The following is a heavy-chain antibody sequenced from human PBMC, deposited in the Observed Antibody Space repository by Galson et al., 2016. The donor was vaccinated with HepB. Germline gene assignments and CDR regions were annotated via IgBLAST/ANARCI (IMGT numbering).Heavy chain of an antibody. Sequence: SLRLSCAASGFTFSDYAMHWVRQAPGKGLHWVAVISYDGSNKFYAPAVEGRFTISRDRSTNTLYLEMNSLGVEDTAIYYCAKDLIRSLTWSKWIDPWGQGTLVTVSS. CDR2: ISYDGSNK. CDR3: AKDLIRSLTWSKWIDP. J-gene: IGHJ5*02. V-gene: IGHV3-30*04. D-gene: IGHD2-21*01. CDR1: GFTFSDYA.